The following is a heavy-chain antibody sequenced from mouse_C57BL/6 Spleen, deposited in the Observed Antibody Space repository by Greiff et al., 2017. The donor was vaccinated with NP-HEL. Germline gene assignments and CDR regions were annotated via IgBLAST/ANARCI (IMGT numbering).Heavy chain of an antibody. CDR1: GYAFSSYW. CDR3: ARVPLTTVVGDWYFDV. CDR2: IYPGDGDT. D-gene: IGHD1-1*01. V-gene: IGHV1-80*01. Sequence: VQLQQSGAELVKPGASVKISCKASGYAFSSYWMNWVKQRPGKGLEWIGQIYPGDGDTNYNGKFKGKATLTADKSSSTAYMQLSSLTSEDSAVYFCARVPLTTVVGDWYFDVWGTGTTVTVSS. J-gene: IGHJ1*03.